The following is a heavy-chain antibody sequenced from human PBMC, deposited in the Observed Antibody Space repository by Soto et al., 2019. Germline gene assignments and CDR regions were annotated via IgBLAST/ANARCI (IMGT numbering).Heavy chain of an antibody. Sequence: QVQLVESGGGLVKPGGSLRLSCAASGFTFSDYYMSWIRQAPGKGMQRVSYISSSGSTIYYADSVKGRFTISRDNAKNSLYLQMNSLRAEDTAVYYCARDLSVYPWNYGNDAFDIWGQGTMVTVSS. CDR1: GFTFSDYY. CDR3: ARDLSVYPWNYGNDAFDI. J-gene: IGHJ3*02. D-gene: IGHD1-7*01. CDR2: ISSSGSTI. V-gene: IGHV3-11*01.